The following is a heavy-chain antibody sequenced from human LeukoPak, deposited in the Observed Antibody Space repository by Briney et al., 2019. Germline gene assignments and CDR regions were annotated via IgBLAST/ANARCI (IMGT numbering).Heavy chain of an antibody. CDR2: INPNSGGT. Sequence: ASVKVSCKASGYTFTGYYMHWVRQAPGQGLEWMGRINPNSGGTNYAQKFQGRVTMTEDTSTDTAYMELSSLRSEDTAVYYCATPTPDPRGWGYYYYGMDVWGQGTTVTVSS. V-gene: IGHV1-2*06. J-gene: IGHJ6*02. CDR3: ATPTPDPRGWGYYYYGMDV. D-gene: IGHD6-19*01. CDR1: GYTFTGYY.